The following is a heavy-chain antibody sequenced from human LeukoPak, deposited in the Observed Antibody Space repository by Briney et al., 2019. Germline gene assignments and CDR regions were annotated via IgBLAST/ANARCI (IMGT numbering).Heavy chain of an antibody. CDR3: ARVVSGFGGYGDYYYMDV. CDR2: INHSGST. Sequence: SETLSLTCTVSGGSISSSSYYWSWIRQPPGKGLEWIGEINHSGSTNYNPSLKSRVTISVDTSKNQFSLKLSSVTAADTAVHYCARVVSGFGGYGDYYYMDVWGKGTTVSVSS. J-gene: IGHJ6*03. V-gene: IGHV4-39*07. CDR1: GGSISSSSYY. D-gene: IGHD3-10*01.